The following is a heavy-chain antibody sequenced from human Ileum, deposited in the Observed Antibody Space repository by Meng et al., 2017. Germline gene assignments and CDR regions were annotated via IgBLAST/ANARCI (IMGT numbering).Heavy chain of an antibody. CDR1: GYSFIDYY. Sequence: ASVKVSCKASGYSFIDYYMNWVRQAPGQGPEWMGRINPNTGDTYYAQKFLGRVTMTRDTSINTAYMELTRLTSDDTAGYYCAKEAVLSAATGWLIDYWGLGSLVTVSS. CDR3: AKEAVLSAATGWLIDY. J-gene: IGHJ4*02. V-gene: IGHV1-2*06. D-gene: IGHD5-24*01. CDR2: INPNTGDT.